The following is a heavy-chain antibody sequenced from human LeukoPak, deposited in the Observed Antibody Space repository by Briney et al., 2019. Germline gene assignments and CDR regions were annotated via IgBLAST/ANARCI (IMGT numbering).Heavy chain of an antibody. V-gene: IGHV1-69*06. CDR3: AGGIWEVRQGVTPLDPFDP. CDR1: GGTFNTYA. Sequence: GASVKVSCKASGGTFNTYAISWVRQAPGQGLEWMGGIIPIFGTTNYAQNFQGRATITADKSTTTAYMELSSLRSEDTAVYYCAGGIWEVRQGVTPLDPFDPWGQGTLVTVSS. D-gene: IGHD3-16*01. J-gene: IGHJ5*02. CDR2: IIPIFGTT.